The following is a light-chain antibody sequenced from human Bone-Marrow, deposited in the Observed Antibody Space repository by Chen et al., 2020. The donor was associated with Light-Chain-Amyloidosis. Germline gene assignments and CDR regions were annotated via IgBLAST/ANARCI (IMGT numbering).Light chain of an antibody. CDR2: DDS. CDR3: QVWDRSSDRPV. V-gene: IGLV3-21*02. J-gene: IGLJ3*02. Sequence: SYVLTQPSSVSVAQGQTATIARGGNNIGSTSVHWYQQTPGQAPLLVVYDDSDRPSGIPERLSGSNSGNTATLTISRVEAGDEADYYCQVWDRSSDRPVFGGGTKLTVI. CDR1: NIGSTS.